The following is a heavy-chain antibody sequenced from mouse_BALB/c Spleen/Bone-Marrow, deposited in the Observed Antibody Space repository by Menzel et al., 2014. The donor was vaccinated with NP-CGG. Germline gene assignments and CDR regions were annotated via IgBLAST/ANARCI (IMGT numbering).Heavy chain of an antibody. D-gene: IGHD1-1*01. CDR1: GYTFTIYW. CDR2: IDPSDSDA. V-gene: IGHV1-69*02. J-gene: IGHJ1*01. CDR3: ARRNYYGSHYWYFDV. Sequence: VKLMDSGAELVKPGASVKLSCKASGYTFTIYWLHWVKQRPGQGLEWIGEIDPSDSDANYNQKFKGKAILTVDKSSTTAYMQLSSLTSEDSAVYYCARRNYYGSHYWYFDVWGAGTTVTVSS.